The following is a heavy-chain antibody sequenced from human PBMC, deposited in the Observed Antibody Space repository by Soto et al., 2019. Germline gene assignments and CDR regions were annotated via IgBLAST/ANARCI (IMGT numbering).Heavy chain of an antibody. V-gene: IGHV3-23*01. CDR2: ISGSGGST. Sequence: PVGSLRLSCVASGFTFSSYAMSWVRQAPGKGLEWVSAISGSGGSTYYADSAKGRFTISRDNSKNTLYLQMNSLRAEDTAVYYCAKDGTKGIAVAGFYYYGMDVWGQGTTVTVSS. D-gene: IGHD6-19*01. CDR1: GFTFSSYA. CDR3: AKDGTKGIAVAGFYYYGMDV. J-gene: IGHJ6*02.